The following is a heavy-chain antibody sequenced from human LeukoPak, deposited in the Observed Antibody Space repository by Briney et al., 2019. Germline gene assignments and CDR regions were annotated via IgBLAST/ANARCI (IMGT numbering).Heavy chain of an antibody. D-gene: IGHD5/OR15-5a*01. CDR1: GFSLNTDGVG. CDR2: IYWDDEK. Sequence: SGPTLVKPTQTLTLTCFFSGFSLNTDGVGVGWIRQPPGKALEWLAIIYWDDEKRYNPTLNSGLTITKDTSKNQVVLTMTNMDPLDTATYYCAHRQLYSVLGTFDFWGQGSMVLVSS. J-gene: IGHJ3*01. V-gene: IGHV2-5*02. CDR3: AHRQLYSVLGTFDF.